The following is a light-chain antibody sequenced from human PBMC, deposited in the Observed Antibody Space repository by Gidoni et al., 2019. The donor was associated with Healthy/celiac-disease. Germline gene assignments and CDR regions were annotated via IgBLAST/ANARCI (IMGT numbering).Light chain of an antibody. V-gene: IGLV3-1*01. CDR3: QAWDSSTEHVV. CDR2: QDS. CDR1: KLGDKY. Sequence: SYELTQPPSVSVSPGQTASITCSGAKLGDKYACWYQQKPGQSPVLVIYQDSKRPSGIPERFSGSNSGNTATLTISGTQAMDEADYYCQAWDSSTEHVVFGGGTKLT. J-gene: IGLJ2*01.